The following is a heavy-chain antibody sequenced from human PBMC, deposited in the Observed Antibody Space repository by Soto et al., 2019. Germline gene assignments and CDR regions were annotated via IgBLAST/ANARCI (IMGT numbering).Heavy chain of an antibody. CDR1: GFTFSSYG. J-gene: IGHJ4*02. CDR2: ISYDGSNK. CDR3: VRSSSNWGPDY. Sequence: GGSLRLSCAASGFTFSSYGMHWVRQAPGKGLEWVAVISYDGSNKYYADSVKGRFTISRDNSKNTLYLQMNSLRAEDTAVYYCVRSSSNWGPDYWGQGTLVTVSS. D-gene: IGHD7-27*01. V-gene: IGHV3-30*03.